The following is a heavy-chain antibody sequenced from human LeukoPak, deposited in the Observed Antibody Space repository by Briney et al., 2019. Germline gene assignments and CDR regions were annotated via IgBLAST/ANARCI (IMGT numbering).Heavy chain of an antibody. CDR1: GFTFSSYS. J-gene: IGHJ4*02. CDR2: ISSSSSTI. V-gene: IGHV3-48*01. CDR3: AKDYSSGWYSLSGPHFDY. Sequence: TGGSLRLSCAASGFTFSSYSMNWVRQAPGKGLEWVSYISSSSSTIYYADSVKGRFTISRDNAKNSLYLQMNSLRAEDTAVYYCAKDYSSGWYSLSGPHFDYWGQGTLVTVSS. D-gene: IGHD6-19*01.